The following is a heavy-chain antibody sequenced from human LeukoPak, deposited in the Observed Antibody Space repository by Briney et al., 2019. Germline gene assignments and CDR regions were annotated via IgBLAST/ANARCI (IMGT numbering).Heavy chain of an antibody. D-gene: IGHD5-18*01. CDR1: GFTVSTNC. V-gene: IGHV3-53*04. CDR3: ARVDTVMAYYLEL. J-gene: IGHJ4*02. CDR2: IYSGGTT. Sequence: GGSLRLSCAASGFTVSTNCMTWGRQAPGKGLEWVSTIYSGGTTYYADSVMGRFTISRHNSRNTLYLQMNSLRAEDTAVYYCARVDTVMAYYLELWGQGTLVTVSS.